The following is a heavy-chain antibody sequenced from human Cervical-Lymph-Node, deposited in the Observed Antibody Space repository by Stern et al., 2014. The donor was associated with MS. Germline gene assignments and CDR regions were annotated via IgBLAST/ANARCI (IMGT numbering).Heavy chain of an antibody. Sequence: QVQLVQSGAEARAPGASMKVSCKASGYIFTDYYLHWVRQAPGQGLEWLGWINPNSGGTNYAQNFQGRVTMTRDTSISTAYMELRWLGSADKAVYYCARGSGTAYDLRGDYWGQGTLVTVSS. CDR3: ARGSGTAYDLRGDY. D-gene: IGHD3-3*01. CDR1: GYIFTDYY. J-gene: IGHJ4*01. V-gene: IGHV1-2*02. CDR2: INPNSGGT.